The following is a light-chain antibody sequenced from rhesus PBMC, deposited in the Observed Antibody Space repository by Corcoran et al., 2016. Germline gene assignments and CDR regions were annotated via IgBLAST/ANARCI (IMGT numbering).Light chain of an antibody. CDR1: QSLLHSNGNTY. V-gene: IGKV2-72*01. J-gene: IGKJ1*01. Sequence: DIVMTQTPLSLPITPGEPASISCRSSQSLLHSNGNTYLHWYLQKPGQSPQLLIYGGSKRASGVPARLSGRWLGNDFTLKISKVKAEDVGVYYCVQAIAFPRTFGQGTKVEFK. CDR3: VQAIAFPRT. CDR2: GGS.